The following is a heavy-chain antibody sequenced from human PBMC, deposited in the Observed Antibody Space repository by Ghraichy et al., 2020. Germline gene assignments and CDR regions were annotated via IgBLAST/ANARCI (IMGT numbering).Heavy chain of an antibody. CDR1: GFTLGDYA. Sequence: SCTASGFTLGDYATSWVRQAPGKGLEWVGFIRSNAYGGTTEYAASVKGRFTISRDESKTIAYLQMNSLQTEDTAVYYCTRDVTIPATTGGMDVWGQGTTVTVSS. CDR3: TRDVTIPATTGGMDV. V-gene: IGHV3-49*04. D-gene: IGHD1-26*01. J-gene: IGHJ6*02. CDR2: IRSNAYGGTT.